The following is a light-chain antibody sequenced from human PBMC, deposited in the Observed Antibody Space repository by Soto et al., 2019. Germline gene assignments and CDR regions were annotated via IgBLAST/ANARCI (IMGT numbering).Light chain of an antibody. CDR2: DVS. CDR3: CSYAGSHFL. Sequence: QSALTQPRSVSGSPGQSVTISCTGTSSDVGGYNYVSWYQQHPGKAPKLMMYDVSQRHSGVPDRFSGSKSGNTASLTISGLQAEDEADYYCCSYAGSHFLFGGGTKLTVL. V-gene: IGLV2-11*01. CDR1: SSDVGGYNY. J-gene: IGLJ2*01.